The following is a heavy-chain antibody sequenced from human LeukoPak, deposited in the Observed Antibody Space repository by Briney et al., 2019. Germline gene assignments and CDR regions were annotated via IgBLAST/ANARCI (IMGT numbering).Heavy chain of an antibody. V-gene: IGHV3-74*01. Sequence: GGSLRLSCAASGFTFSTSWMNWVRQAPGKGPVWVSRINGDGSITTYADSVKGRFTISRDNAKNALSLQMNSLRAEDTAVYYCRYGSASGDYWGQGTLVTVSS. CDR3: RYGSASGDY. J-gene: IGHJ4*02. CDR2: INGDGSIT. D-gene: IGHD6-6*01. CDR1: GFTFSTSW.